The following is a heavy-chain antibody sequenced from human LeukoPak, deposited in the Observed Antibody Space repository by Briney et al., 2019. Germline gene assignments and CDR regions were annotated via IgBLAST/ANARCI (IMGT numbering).Heavy chain of an antibody. Sequence: AETLPLPRTVSGGPIIKYFWRCVRQPAGKGLEWIGRIFSSGSTHYNPSLKSRVTMSVNTSKNLFSMNLTAMTAADKAGYYCARRKVLPTAVNAFDIWGQGTMVTVSS. J-gene: IGHJ3*02. CDR3: ARRKVLPTAVNAFDI. CDR1: GGPIIKYF. CDR2: IFSSGST. D-gene: IGHD2-2*01. V-gene: IGHV4-4*07.